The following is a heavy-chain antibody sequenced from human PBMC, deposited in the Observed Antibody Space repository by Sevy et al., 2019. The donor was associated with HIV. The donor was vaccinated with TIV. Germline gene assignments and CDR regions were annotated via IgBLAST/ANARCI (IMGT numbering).Heavy chain of an antibody. CDR2: LSFGCGEI. D-gene: IGHD2-8*01. CDR3: AREGCTKPHDY. CDR1: GFTFSKYS. V-gene: IGHV3-23*01. Sequence: GGSLRLSCAASGFTFSKYSMNWVRQPPGKGLEWISTLSFGCGEINYAHSVKGRFTISRDNSKSSVYLQMNNLRPEDTAVYYCAREGCTKPHDYWGQGTLVTVSS. J-gene: IGHJ4*02.